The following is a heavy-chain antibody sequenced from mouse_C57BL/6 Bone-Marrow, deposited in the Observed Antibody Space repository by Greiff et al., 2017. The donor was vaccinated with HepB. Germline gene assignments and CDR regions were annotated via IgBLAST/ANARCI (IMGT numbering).Heavy chain of an antibody. Sequence: VQVVESGAELVRPGASVTLSCKASGYTFTDYEMHWVKQTPVHGLEWIGAIDPETGGTAYNQKFKGKAILTADKSSSTAYMELRSLTSEDSAVYYCTRRVLRRAMDYWGQGTSVTVSS. CDR1: GYTFTDYE. V-gene: IGHV1-15*01. CDR2: IDPETGGT. J-gene: IGHJ4*01. D-gene: IGHD2-4*01. CDR3: TRRVLRRAMDY.